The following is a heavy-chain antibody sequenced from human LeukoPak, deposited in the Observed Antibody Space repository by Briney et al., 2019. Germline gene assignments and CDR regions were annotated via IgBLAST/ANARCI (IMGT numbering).Heavy chain of an antibody. J-gene: IGHJ6*02. CDR2: IWYDGSNK. Sequence: GGSLRLSCTASGFTFSSYAMHWVRRAPGKGLEWVAVIWYDGSNKYYPDSVKGRFTISRDNSKNTLYLQMNSLRVEDTAVYYCAKGDGYYYYGMDVWGQGTTVTVSS. V-gene: IGHV3-30*02. CDR1: GFTFSSYA. CDR3: AKGDGYYYYGMDV.